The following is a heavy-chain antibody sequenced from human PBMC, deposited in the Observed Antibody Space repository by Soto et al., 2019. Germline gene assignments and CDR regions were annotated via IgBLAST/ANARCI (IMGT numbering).Heavy chain of an antibody. CDR2: INPSGST. CDR3: ARGRDGGAAN. CDR1: GGSFSGYY. V-gene: IGHV4-34*01. Sequence: QVQLQQWGAGLLKPSETLSLTCAVYGGSFSGYYWSWIRQPPGKGLEWIGEINPSGSTNYTPSLKRRVTMSGDTPKNRFSLKLTSGTAADTAVYYCARGRDGGAANWGQGTLVTVSS. D-gene: IGHD4-17*01. J-gene: IGHJ4*02.